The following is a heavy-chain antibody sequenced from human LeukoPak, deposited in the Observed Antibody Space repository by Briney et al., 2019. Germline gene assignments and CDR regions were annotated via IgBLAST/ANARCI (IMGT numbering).Heavy chain of an antibody. CDR1: GYSFTSYW. CDR2: IYPGDSDT. Sequence: KPGESLKISCKGSGYSFTSYWIGWVRQMPGKGLEWMGIIYPGDSDTRYSPSFQGQVTISVDKSIGTAYLQWSSLKASDKAMYYCARHLPYCSGGSCYSGTMDYWGQGTLVTVSS. V-gene: IGHV5-51*01. J-gene: IGHJ4*02. D-gene: IGHD2-15*01. CDR3: ARHLPYCSGGSCYSGTMDY.